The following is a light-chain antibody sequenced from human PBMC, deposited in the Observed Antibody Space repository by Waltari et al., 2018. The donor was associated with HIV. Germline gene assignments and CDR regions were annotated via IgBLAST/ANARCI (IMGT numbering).Light chain of an antibody. Sequence: QSVLTQPPSVSGAPGQRVTISCTGSSSNIGAGYHVHWYQQLPGTAPKLLIYGNSKRPYGVPDRFSGSKSGTSASLAITGLQAEDEADYYCQSHDSSLSGYVFGTGTKVTVL. J-gene: IGLJ1*01. V-gene: IGLV1-40*01. CDR2: GNS. CDR3: QSHDSSLSGYV. CDR1: SSNIGAGYH.